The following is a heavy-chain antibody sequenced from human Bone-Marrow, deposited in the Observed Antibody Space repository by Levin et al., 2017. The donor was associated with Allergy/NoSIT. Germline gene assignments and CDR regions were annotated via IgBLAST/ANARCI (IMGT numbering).Heavy chain of an antibody. J-gene: IGHJ4*02. CDR2: INWNGGRS. V-gene: IGHV3-20*01. D-gene: IGHD3-3*01. Sequence: SGGSLRLSCEAFEFTFENFAMSWVRQVPGKGLEWVAGINWNGGRSGHADSVKGRFTISRDNGKNSLFLEMSSLRSEDTAFYHWLRHDAGYHDRCGFYFDYWGQGTLVTVSS. CDR1: EFTFENFA. CDR3: LRHDAGYHDRCGFYFDY.